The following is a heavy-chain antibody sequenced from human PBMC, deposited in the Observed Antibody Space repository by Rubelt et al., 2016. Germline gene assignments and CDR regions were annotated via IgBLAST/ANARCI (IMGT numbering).Heavy chain of an antibody. CDR3: ARGSRVGPTGDY. CDR2: IYYSGST. V-gene: IGHV4-59*01. D-gene: IGHD1-26*01. J-gene: IGHJ4*02. Sequence: QVRLQESGPGLVKPSGTLSLTCTVSGGSITNYFWNWIRQPPGKGLERIGKIYYSGSTNYNPSLKSRVTISVDMSKNHFSLILSPVTAADTAVYYCARGSRVGPTGDYWGQGTLVTVSS. CDR1: GGSITNYF.